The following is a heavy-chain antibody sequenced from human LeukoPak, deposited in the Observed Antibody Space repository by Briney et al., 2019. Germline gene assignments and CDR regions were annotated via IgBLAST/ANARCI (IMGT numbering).Heavy chain of an antibody. Sequence: PSETLSLTCTVSGGSISSYYWSWIRQPPGKGLEWIGYIYYRGSTNYNPSLKSRVTISVDTSKNQFSLKLSSVTAADTAVYYCARRGGVAGALDYWGQGTLVTVSS. J-gene: IGHJ4*02. CDR2: IYYRGST. CDR1: GGSISSYY. V-gene: IGHV4-59*08. D-gene: IGHD6-19*01. CDR3: ARRGGVAGALDY.